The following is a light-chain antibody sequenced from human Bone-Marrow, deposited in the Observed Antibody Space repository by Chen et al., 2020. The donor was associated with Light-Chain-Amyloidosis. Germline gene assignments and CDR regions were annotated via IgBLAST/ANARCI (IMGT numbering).Light chain of an antibody. J-gene: IGLJ3*02. CDR1: NIGSTS. V-gene: IGLV3-21*02. CDR2: DYS. Sequence: SYVLPQPSSVSVAPGQTATIAWGGNNIGSTSVHWYQLTPGQAPRLVVYDYSDRPSGIPERLSGSNSGNTATLTISRVEAGDEADYYCQVWDRSSDRPVFGGGTKLTVL. CDR3: QVWDRSSDRPV.